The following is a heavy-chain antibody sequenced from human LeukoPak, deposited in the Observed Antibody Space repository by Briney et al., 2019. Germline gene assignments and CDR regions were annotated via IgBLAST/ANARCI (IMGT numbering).Heavy chain of an antibody. V-gene: IGHV3-48*03. D-gene: IGHD3-10*01. CDR3: ARDMVRGVSDAFDI. CDR2: ITNSGSPI. J-gene: IGHJ3*02. Sequence: PGGSLRLSCAASGFTLSSYEMNWVRQAPGKGLEWVAYITNSGSPIYYADSVKGRFTISRDSAKNSLYLQMNSLRVEDTAVYYCARDMVRGVSDAFDIWGQGTMVTVSS. CDR1: GFTLSSYE.